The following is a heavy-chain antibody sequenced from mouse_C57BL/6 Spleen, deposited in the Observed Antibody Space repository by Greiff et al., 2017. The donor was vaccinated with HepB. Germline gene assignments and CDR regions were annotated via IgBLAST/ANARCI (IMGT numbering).Heavy chain of an antibody. V-gene: IGHV1-64*01. Sequence: VKLMESGAELVKPGASVKLSCKASGYTFTEYTIHWVKQRSGQGLEWIGMIHPNSGSTNYNEKFKSKATLTVDKSSSTAYMQLSSLTSEHSAVYYCAREGVGLGYWGQGTTLTVSS. CDR2: IHPNSGST. CDR1: GYTFTEYT. D-gene: IGHD2-2*01. J-gene: IGHJ2*01. CDR3: AREGVGLGY.